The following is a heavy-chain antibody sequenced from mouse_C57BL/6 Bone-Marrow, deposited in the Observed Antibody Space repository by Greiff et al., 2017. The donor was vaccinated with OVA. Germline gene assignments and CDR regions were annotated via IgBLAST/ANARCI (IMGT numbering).Heavy chain of an antibody. CDR2: IDPSDSYT. CDR3: ARYYYGYYAMDY. J-gene: IGHJ4*01. CDR1: GYTFTSYW. D-gene: IGHD1-1*01. Sequence: QVQLQQPGAELVMPGASVKLSCKASGYTFTSYWMHWVKQRPGQGLEWIGEIDPSDSYTNYNQKFKGKSTLTVDKSSSTAYMRLSSLTSEDSAVYYCARYYYGYYAMDYWGQGTSVTVSS. V-gene: IGHV1-69*01.